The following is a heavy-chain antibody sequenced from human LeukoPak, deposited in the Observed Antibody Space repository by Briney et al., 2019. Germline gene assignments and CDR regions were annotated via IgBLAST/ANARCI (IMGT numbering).Heavy chain of an antibody. D-gene: IGHD6-13*01. CDR1: GGTFSSYA. CDR3: ARGDLDGASSWYGSF. V-gene: IGHV1-69*01. CDR2: IIPIFGTP. Sequence: SVKVSCKASGGTFSSYAINWVRQAPGQGLEWVGGIIPIFGTPTYAQRFQGRVTITADESTSTAYMELSSLRSEDTAVYYCARGDLDGASSWYGSFWGQGTLVAVSS. J-gene: IGHJ4*02.